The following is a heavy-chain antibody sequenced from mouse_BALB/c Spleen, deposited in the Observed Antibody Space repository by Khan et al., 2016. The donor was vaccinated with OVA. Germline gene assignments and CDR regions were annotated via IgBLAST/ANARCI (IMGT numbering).Heavy chain of an antibody. V-gene: IGHV2-6-5*01. J-gene: IGHJ4*01. CDR2: IWGGGST. CDR1: GFSLSDYG. CDR3: AKWVWSYYYTLDY. Sequence: QVQLKESGPGLVAPSQNLSITCTVSGFSLSDYGVSWIRQPPGKGLEWLGVIWGGGSTYYNSALTSRLSISKDNSKSQVFLKMSSLQSDDTAMFYCAKWVWSYYYTLDYGGQGTSVTVSS.